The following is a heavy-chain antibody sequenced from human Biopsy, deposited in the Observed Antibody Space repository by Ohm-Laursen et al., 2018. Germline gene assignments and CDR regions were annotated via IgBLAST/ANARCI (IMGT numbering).Heavy chain of an antibody. V-gene: IGHV4-39*01. CDR2: VYYSGST. CDR3: ARHSLDDFWSGAHYYFDY. D-gene: IGHD3-3*01. J-gene: IGHJ4*02. CDR1: GGSISSRNHY. Sequence: GTLSLTCGVSGGSISSRNHYWGWLRQPPGKGLEWIGHVYYSGSTFYNSSLESRVTVSVDTSKNQFHLRLTSMSASDTAVYYCARHSLDDFWSGAHYYFDYWGQGTLVTVSS.